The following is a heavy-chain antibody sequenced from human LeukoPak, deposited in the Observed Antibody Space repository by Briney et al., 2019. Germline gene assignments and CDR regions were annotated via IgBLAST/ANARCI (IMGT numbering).Heavy chain of an antibody. D-gene: IGHD3-10*01. CDR1: GYTFTSYY. CDR2: INPSGGST. J-gene: IGHJ5*02. V-gene: IGHV1-46*01. CDR3: ARETVRGTCWFDP. Sequence: ASVKVSCKASGYTFTSYYMHWVRQAPGQGLEWMGIINPSGGSTSYAQRFQGRVTMTRDTSTSTVYMELSSLRSEDTAVYYCARETVRGTCWFDPWGQGTLVTVSS.